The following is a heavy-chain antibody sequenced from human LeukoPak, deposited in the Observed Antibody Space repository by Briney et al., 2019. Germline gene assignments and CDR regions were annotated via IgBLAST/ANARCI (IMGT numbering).Heavy chain of an antibody. Sequence: ASVKVSCKASGYTFTSYAMHWVRQAPGQRLEWMGWINAGNGNTKYSQKFQGRVTITRDTSASTAYMELSSLRSEDTAVYYCARAAVVGFGELFLRDWGQGALVTVSS. D-gene: IGHD3-10*01. J-gene: IGHJ4*02. CDR2: INAGNGNT. CDR3: ARAAVVGFGELFLRD. V-gene: IGHV1-3*01. CDR1: GYTFTSYA.